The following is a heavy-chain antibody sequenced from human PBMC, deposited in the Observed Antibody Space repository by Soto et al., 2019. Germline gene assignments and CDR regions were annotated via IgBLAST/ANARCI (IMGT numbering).Heavy chain of an antibody. V-gene: IGHV3-33*01. Sequence: PGGSLRLSCAASGFTFSSYGMHWVRQAPGKGLEWVAVIWYDGSNKYYADSVKGRFTISRDNYKNTLYLQMNSLRAEDTAVNYCARTGVAWSLRDDYFDYWGQGTLVTVSS. J-gene: IGHJ4*02. CDR3: ARTGVAWSLRDDYFDY. D-gene: IGHD3-3*01. CDR1: GFTFSSYG. CDR2: IWYDGSNK.